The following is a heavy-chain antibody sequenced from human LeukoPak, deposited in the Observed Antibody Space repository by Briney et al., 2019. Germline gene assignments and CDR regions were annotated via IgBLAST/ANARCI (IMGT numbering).Heavy chain of an antibody. V-gene: IGHV1-69*16. D-gene: IGHD3-22*01. J-gene: IGHJ4*02. CDR1: GGTFSSDT. Sequence: GASVKVSCKASGGTFSSDTIAWVRQAPGQGLQWMGRIIPVLGMTNYAQKFQGRVTITTDESTSTAYMELSSLRSEDTAVYYCARDRYDSSGYYYEGPHYFDYWGQGTLVTVSS. CDR2: IIPVLGMT. CDR3: ARDRYDSSGYYYEGPHYFDY.